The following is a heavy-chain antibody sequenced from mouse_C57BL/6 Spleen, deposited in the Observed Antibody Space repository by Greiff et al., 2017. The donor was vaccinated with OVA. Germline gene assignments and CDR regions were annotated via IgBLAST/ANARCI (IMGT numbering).Heavy chain of an antibody. CDR3: ARGSLYYSNYAGYFDY. V-gene: IGHV1-64*01. J-gene: IGHJ2*01. Sequence: VQLQQPGAELVKPGASVKLSCKASGYTFTSYWMPWVKQRPGQGLEWIGMIHPNSGSTNYNEKFKSKATLTVDKSSSTAYMQLSSLTSEDSAVYYCARGSLYYSNYAGYFDYWGQGTTLTVSS. D-gene: IGHD2-5*01. CDR2: IHPNSGST. CDR1: GYTFTSYW.